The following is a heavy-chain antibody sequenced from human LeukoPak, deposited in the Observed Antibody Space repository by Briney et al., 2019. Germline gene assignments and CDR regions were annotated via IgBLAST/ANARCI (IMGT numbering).Heavy chain of an antibody. V-gene: IGHV3-7*03. CDR3: AKDTGRIPYYYYMDV. Sequence: GGSLRLSCAASGFTFSSYWMSWVRQAPGKGLEWVANIKQDGSEKYYVDSVKGRFTISRDNAKNSLYLQMNSLRAEDTALYHCAKDTGRIPYYYYMDVWGKGITVTVSS. J-gene: IGHJ6*03. CDR2: IKQDGSEK. CDR1: GFTFSSYW. D-gene: IGHD5-18*01.